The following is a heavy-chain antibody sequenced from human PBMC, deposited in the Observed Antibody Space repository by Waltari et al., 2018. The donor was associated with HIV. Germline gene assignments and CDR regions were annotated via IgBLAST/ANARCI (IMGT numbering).Heavy chain of an antibody. V-gene: IGHV3-23*01. D-gene: IGHD6-13*01. CDR1: GFAFNSYG. Sequence: EVHLLESGGGLVQPGGSLRLSCAASGFAFNSYGMNWVRQTPGRGVEWVSGHSGGGGSTYYADSVKGRFTISRDSFNTTLYLHMTSLRAEDTALYFCAKSPRAAPYYFDSWGQGTQVTVSS. J-gene: IGHJ4*02. CDR2: HSGGGGST. CDR3: AKSPRAAPYYFDS.